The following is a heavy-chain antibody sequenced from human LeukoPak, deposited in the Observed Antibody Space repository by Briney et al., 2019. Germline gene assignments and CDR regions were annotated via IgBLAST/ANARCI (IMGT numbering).Heavy chain of an antibody. CDR3: ASLKTGYSSIWVDY. D-gene: IGHD6-13*01. CDR1: GGSISSSSYY. J-gene: IGHJ4*02. V-gene: IGHV4-39*01. Sequence: SETLSLTCTVSGGSISSSSYYWGWIRQPPGKGLEWIGSIYYSGSTYYNPSLKSRVTISVDTSKNQFSLKLSSVTAADTAVYYCASLKTGYSSIWVDYWGQGTLVTVSS. CDR2: IYYSGST.